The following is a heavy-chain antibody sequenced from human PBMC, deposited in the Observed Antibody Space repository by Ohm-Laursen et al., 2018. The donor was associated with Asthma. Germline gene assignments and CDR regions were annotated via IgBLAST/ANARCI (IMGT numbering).Heavy chain of an antibody. CDR3: ARDVGDLAFDI. CDR1: GYTFTSYA. V-gene: IGHV1-3*01. J-gene: IGHJ3*02. D-gene: IGHD3-16*01. CDR2: INAGNGNT. Sequence: ESSVKVSCKASGYTFTSYAMHWVRQAPGQRLEWMGWINAGNGNTKYSQKFQGRVTITRDTSASTAYMELRSLRSDDTAVYYCARDVGDLAFDIWGQGTMVTVSS.